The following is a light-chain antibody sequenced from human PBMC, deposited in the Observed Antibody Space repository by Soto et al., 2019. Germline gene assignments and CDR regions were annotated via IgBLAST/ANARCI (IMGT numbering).Light chain of an antibody. CDR2: DAS. V-gene: IGKV3-20*01. Sequence: EIVLTQSPGTLSLSPGERATLSCRASQSLSSTYLAWYQQKPGQAPRLLIYDASSRATGIPDRFSGSGSGTAFTLNISRLEPEDFAVYYWQQYGSSPWTFGHGTKVESK. CDR3: QQYGSSPWT. J-gene: IGKJ1*01. CDR1: QSLSSTY.